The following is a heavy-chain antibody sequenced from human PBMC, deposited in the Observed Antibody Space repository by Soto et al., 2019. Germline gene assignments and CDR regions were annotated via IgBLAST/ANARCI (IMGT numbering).Heavy chain of an antibody. V-gene: IGHV3-21*01. CDR1: GFAFNSYG. CDR2: ISSSSSYI. J-gene: IGHJ6*02. CDR3: ASEDIVVPDV. Sequence: GGSLRLSCEASGFAFNSYGINWFRQGPGKGLEWVSFISSSSSYIYYADSVKGRFTISRDNAKNSLYLQMNNLRAEDTAVYYCASEDIVVPDVWGQGTTVTVSS. D-gene: IGHD2-2*01.